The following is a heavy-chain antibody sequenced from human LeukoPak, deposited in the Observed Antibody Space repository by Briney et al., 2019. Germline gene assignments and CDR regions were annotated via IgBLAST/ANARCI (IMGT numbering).Heavy chain of an antibody. CDR1: GFTFSSYA. CDR3: ARGYGIVGATRLSFGDY. Sequence: GGSLRLSCAASGFTFSSYAMHWVRQAPGKGLEWVAVISYDGSNQDYADSVKGRFTISRDNSKNTLYLQMNSLRTEDTALYYCARGYGIVGATRLSFGDYWGQGTLITVSS. D-gene: IGHD1-26*01. CDR2: ISYDGSNQ. V-gene: IGHV3-30-3*01. J-gene: IGHJ4*02.